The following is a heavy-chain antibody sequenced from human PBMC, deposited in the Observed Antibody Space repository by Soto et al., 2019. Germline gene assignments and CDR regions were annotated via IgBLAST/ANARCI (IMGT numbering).Heavy chain of an antibody. CDR2: IIPILGTA. J-gene: IGHJ5*02. CDR1: GGTFSSYA. CDR3: ARTKTYDFWSGYYLSWFDP. D-gene: IGHD3-3*01. Sequence: SVKVSCKASGGTFSSYAISWVRQAPGQGLEWMGGIIPILGTANYAQKFQGRVTITADESTSTAYMELSSLRSEDTAVYYCARTKTYDFWSGYYLSWFDPWGQGTLVTVSS. V-gene: IGHV1-69*13.